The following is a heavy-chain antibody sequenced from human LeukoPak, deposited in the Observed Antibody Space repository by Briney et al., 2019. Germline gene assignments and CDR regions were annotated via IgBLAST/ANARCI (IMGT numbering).Heavy chain of an antibody. D-gene: IGHD5-12*01. J-gene: IGHJ4*02. CDR3: TRDVATAFFDY. CDR2: IRSKAYGGTT. V-gene: IGHV3-49*04. Sequence: GGSLRLSCTASGFTFGDYAMSWVRQAPGKGLTGVGFIRSKAYGGTTEYAAPVKGRFTISRDDSKSIAYLQMNSLKTEDTAVYYCTRDVATAFFDYWGQGTLVTVSS. CDR1: GFTFGDYA.